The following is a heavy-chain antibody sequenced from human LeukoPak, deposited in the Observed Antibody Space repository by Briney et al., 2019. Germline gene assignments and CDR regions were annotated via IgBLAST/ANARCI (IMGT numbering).Heavy chain of an antibody. CDR1: GGSISSYS. J-gene: IGHJ4*02. CDR2: IYYSGST. V-gene: IGHV4-59*08. CDR3: ARRNDYYDSSGYYDY. Sequence: PSETLSLTCTVSGGSISSYSWSWIRQPPGKGLEWIGYIYYSGSTNYNPSLKSRVTISVDTSKNQLALKLSSVTAADTAVYYCARRNDYYDSSGYYDYWGQGTLVTVSS. D-gene: IGHD3-22*01.